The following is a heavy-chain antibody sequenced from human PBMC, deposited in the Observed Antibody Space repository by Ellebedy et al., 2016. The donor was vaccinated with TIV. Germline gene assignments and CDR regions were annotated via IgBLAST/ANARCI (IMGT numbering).Heavy chain of an antibody. Sequence: AASVKVSCKASGYTFTGYYIHWVRQAPGQGLEWMGMINPSGRSTTYAQKFQGRVIMTRDTSTSTAYMELSSLTSEDTAVYYCASEGVSESSALGGRLGAFDIWGQGTMVIVSS. D-gene: IGHD3-22*01. CDR1: GYTFTGYY. CDR3: ASEGVSESSALGGRLGAFDI. J-gene: IGHJ3*02. V-gene: IGHV1-46*01. CDR2: INPSGRST.